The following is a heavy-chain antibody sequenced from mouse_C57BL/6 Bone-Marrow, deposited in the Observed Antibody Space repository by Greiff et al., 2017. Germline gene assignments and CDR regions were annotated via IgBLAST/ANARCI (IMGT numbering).Heavy chain of an antibody. Sequence: QVQLQQSGAELVRPGASVTLSCTASGYTFTDYEMHWVKQTPVHGLEWIGAIDPETGGTAYNQKFKGKAILTADKSSSTAYMELRSLTSEDSAVYYYTRAGSSCGYWYFDVWGTGTTVTVSS. D-gene: IGHD1-1*01. CDR3: TRAGSSCGYWYFDV. CDR2: IDPETGGT. J-gene: IGHJ1*03. CDR1: GYTFTDYE. V-gene: IGHV1-15*01.